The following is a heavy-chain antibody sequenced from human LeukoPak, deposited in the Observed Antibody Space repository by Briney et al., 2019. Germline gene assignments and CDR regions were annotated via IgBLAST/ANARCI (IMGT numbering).Heavy chain of an antibody. Sequence: ASVTVSCKASGYTFTSYGISWVRQAPGQGLEWMGWISAYNGNTNYAQKLQGRVTMTTDTSTSTAYMELRSLRSDDTAVYYCARTYYYDSSGYYSLDYWGQGTLVTVSS. CDR1: GYTFTSYG. CDR2: ISAYNGNT. V-gene: IGHV1-18*01. J-gene: IGHJ4*02. CDR3: ARTYYYDSSGYYSLDY. D-gene: IGHD3-22*01.